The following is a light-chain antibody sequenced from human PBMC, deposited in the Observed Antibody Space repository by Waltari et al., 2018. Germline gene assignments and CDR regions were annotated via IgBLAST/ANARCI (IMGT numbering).Light chain of an antibody. CDR2: WGT. V-gene: IGKV4-1*01. Sequence: DIVMTQSPDSLAVSLGERATINCKSSQSVLYRSNNKNYSASNQQKPGQPPKELIYWGTTRESGGPDRVSGSGSGTDFTLTISSLQAEDVAVYYCQQYYSSPPYTFGQGTKLEIK. CDR3: QQYYSSPPYT. J-gene: IGKJ2*01. CDR1: QSVLYRSNNKNY.